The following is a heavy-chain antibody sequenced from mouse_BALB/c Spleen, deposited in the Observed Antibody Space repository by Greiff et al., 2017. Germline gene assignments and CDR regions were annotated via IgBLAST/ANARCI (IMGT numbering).Heavy chain of an antibody. Sequence: VQLKESGPELVKPGASVKIPCKASGYTFTDYNMDWVKQSHGKSLEWIGDINPNNGGTIYNQKFKGKATLTVDKSSSTAYMELRSLTSEDTAVYYCARDGHDGFAYWGQGTLVTVSA. CDR3: ARDGHDGFAY. D-gene: IGHD2-2*01. CDR1: GYTFTDYN. CDR2: INPNNGGT. V-gene: IGHV1-18*01. J-gene: IGHJ3*01.